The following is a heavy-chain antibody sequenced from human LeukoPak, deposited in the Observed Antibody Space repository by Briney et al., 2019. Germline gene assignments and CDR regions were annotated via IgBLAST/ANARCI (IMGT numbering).Heavy chain of an antibody. J-gene: IGHJ5*02. CDR1: GYTFTSYG. CDR2: ISAYNGNT. CDR3: ARDPSGGSSSWYHWFDP. D-gene: IGHD6-13*01. Sequence: ASVKVSCKASGYTFTSYGISWVRQAPGQGLEWMGWISAYNGNTNYAQKLQGRVTMTTDTSTSTAYMELGSLRSEDTAVYYCARDPSGGSSSWYHWFDPWGQGTLVTVSS. V-gene: IGHV1-18*01.